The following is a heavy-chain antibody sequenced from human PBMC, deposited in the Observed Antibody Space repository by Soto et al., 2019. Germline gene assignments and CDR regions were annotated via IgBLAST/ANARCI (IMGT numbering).Heavy chain of an antibody. V-gene: IGHV3-23*01. CDR2: ISGSGGST. D-gene: IGHD3-3*01. Sequence: AGGSLRLSCAASGFTFSSYAMSWVRQAPGKGLEWVSAISGSGGSTYYADSVKGRSTISRDNSKNTLYLQMNSLRAEDTAVYYCAKWGDFWSGYYPYYYYGMDVWGQGTTVTVSS. CDR1: GFTFSSYA. CDR3: AKWGDFWSGYYPYYYYGMDV. J-gene: IGHJ6*02.